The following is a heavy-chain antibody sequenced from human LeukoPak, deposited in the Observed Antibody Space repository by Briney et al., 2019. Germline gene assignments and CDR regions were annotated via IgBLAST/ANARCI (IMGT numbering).Heavy chain of an antibody. J-gene: IGHJ4*02. V-gene: IGHV3-15*01. Sequence: PGGSLRLSCAASGFTVSSNYLTWVRQAPGKGLEWVGRIKSKTDGGTIDYAAPVKGRFTISRDDSKNTLYLQMNSLKTEDTAVYYCTKDHGSGSYYFDYWGQGTLVTVSS. D-gene: IGHD3-10*01. CDR3: TKDHGSGSYYFDY. CDR1: GFTVSSNY. CDR2: IKSKTDGGTI.